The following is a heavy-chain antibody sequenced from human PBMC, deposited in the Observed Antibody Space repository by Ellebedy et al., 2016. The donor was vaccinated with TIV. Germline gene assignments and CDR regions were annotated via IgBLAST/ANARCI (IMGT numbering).Heavy chain of an antibody. J-gene: IGHJ6*04. Sequence: GESLKISXAASGFTFSTYSMNWVRQAPGKGLEWISYIGSSSNNIHYADSVKGRFTISRDNAKNSLYLQMNSLRAEDTAVYYCARGRGVWGKGTTVTVSS. CDR1: GFTFSTYS. CDR3: ARGRGV. CDR2: IGSSSNNI. V-gene: IGHV3-48*01.